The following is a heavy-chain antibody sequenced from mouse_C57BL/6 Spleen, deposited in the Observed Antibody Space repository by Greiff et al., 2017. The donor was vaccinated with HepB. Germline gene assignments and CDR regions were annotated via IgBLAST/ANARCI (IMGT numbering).Heavy chain of an antibody. CDR1: GFTFSDYY. V-gene: IGHV5-16*01. CDR3: ARAGDYDGDYAMDY. D-gene: IGHD2-4*01. J-gene: IGHJ4*01. CDR2: INYDGSST. Sequence: EVKLVESEGGLVQPGSSMKLSCTASGFTFSDYYMAWVRQVPEKGLEWVANINYDGSSTYYLDSLKSRFIISRDNAKNILYLQMSSLKSEDTATYYCARAGDYDGDYAMDYWGQGTSVTVSS.